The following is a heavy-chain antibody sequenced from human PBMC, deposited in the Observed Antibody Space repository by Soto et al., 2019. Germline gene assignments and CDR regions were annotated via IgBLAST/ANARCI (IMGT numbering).Heavy chain of an antibody. CDR3: AGGITVAGPSRDGFDI. V-gene: IGHV4-4*02. D-gene: IGHD6-19*01. J-gene: IGHJ3*02. Sequence: HVQLQESGPGLVKPSGTLSLTCAVSSGSISSSNWWSWVRQPPGKGLEWIGEIYHSGSTNKNPSLKSRVTISIDKSTNQFSLNLSSVTAADTAVYYCAGGITVAGPSRDGFDIWGQGTMVTVSS. CDR1: SGSISSSNW. CDR2: IYHSGST.